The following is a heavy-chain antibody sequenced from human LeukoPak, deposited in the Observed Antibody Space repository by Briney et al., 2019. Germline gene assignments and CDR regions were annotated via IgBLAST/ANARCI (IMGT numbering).Heavy chain of an antibody. D-gene: IGHD5-18*01. Sequence: ASVKVSCKASGYTFTSYYMHWVRQAPGQGLEWMGIINPSGGSTSYAQKFQGRVTMTRDMSTSTVYMELSSLRSEDTAVYYCARDYSDIDTAMGIDYWGQGTLVTVSS. CDR2: INPSGGST. V-gene: IGHV1-46*01. J-gene: IGHJ4*02. CDR1: GYTFTSYY. CDR3: ARDYSDIDTAMGIDY.